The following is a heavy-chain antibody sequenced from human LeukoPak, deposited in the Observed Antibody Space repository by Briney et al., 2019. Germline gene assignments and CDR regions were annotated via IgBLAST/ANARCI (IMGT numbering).Heavy chain of an antibody. CDR3: ARDPDMMITFGGVIVGGAFDI. V-gene: IGHV3-30-3*01. D-gene: IGHD3-16*02. CDR2: ISYDGSNK. J-gene: IGHJ3*02. Sequence: PGGSLRLSCAASGFTFSSYAMHWVRQAPGKGLEWVAVISYDGSNKYYADSVKGRFTISRDNSKNTLYLQMNSLRAEETAVYYCARDPDMMITFGGVIVGGAFDIWGQGTMVTVSS. CDR1: GFTFSSYA.